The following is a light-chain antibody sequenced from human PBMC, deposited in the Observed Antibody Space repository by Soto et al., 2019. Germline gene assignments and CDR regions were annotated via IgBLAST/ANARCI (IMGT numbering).Light chain of an antibody. CDR3: QQYHSWPPT. Sequence: DIVLTQSPDSLTVSLGERATINCKSSQSVLYSSNNKNYLAWYQQKPGQPPKLLIYWASTRESGVPDRVSGSGSGTEFTLTISSLQSEDFAVYYCQQYHSWPPTFGQGTKVDIK. V-gene: IGKV4-1*01. CDR2: WAS. J-gene: IGKJ1*01. CDR1: QSVLYSSNNKNY.